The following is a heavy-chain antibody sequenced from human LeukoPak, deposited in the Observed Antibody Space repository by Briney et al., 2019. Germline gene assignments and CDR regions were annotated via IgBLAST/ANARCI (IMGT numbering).Heavy chain of an antibody. CDR3: AKSTYGERYFDY. CDR2: ISYDGSNK. Sequence: GRSLRLSCAASGFTFSSYGMHWVRQAPGKGLEWVAVISYDGSNKYYADSVKGRFTISRDNSKNTLYLQMNSLRAEDTAVYYRAKSTYGERYFDYWGQGTLVTVSS. J-gene: IGHJ4*02. D-gene: IGHD4-17*01. V-gene: IGHV3-30*18. CDR1: GFTFSSYG.